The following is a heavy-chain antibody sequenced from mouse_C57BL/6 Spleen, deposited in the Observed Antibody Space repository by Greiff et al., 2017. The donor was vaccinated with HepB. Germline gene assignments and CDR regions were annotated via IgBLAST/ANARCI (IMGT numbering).Heavy chain of an antibody. Sequence: EVHLVESGGGLVKPGGSLKLSCAASGFTFSSYTMSWVRQTPEKRLEWVATISGGGGNTYYPDSVKGRFTISRDNAKNTLYLQMSSLRSEDTALYYCARHGYYDYDEGYFDVWGTGTTVTVSS. D-gene: IGHD2-4*01. CDR2: ISGGGGNT. CDR3: ARHGYYDYDEGYFDV. CDR1: GFTFSSYT. J-gene: IGHJ1*03. V-gene: IGHV5-9*01.